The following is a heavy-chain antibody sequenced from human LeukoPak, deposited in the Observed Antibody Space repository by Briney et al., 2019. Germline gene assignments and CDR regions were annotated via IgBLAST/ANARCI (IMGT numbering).Heavy chain of an antibody. V-gene: IGHV4-34*01. CDR1: GGSFSGYY. CDR3: ASQGTYYDFWSGYRDVDV. D-gene: IGHD3-3*01. J-gene: IGHJ6*02. Sequence: PSETLSLTCAVYGGSFSGYYWSWIRQPPGKGLEWIGEINHSGSTNYNPSLKSRVTISVDTSKNQFSLKLSSVTAAGTAVYYCASQGTYYDFWSGYRDVDVWGQGTTVTVSS. CDR2: INHSGST.